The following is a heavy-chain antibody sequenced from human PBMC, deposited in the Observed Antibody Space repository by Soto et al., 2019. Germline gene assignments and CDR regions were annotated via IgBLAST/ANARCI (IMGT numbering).Heavy chain of an antibody. V-gene: IGHV3-21*01. J-gene: IGHJ6*02. CDR3: ARDRNLDYYYYYGMDV. CDR1: GFTFSSYS. CDR2: ISSSSSYI. Sequence: GGSLRLSCAASGFTFSSYSMNWVRQAPGKGLEWVSSISSSSSYIYYADSVKSRFTISRDNAKNSLYLQMNSLRAEDTAVYYCARDRNLDYYYYYGMDVWGQGTTVTVSS. D-gene: IGHD1-1*01.